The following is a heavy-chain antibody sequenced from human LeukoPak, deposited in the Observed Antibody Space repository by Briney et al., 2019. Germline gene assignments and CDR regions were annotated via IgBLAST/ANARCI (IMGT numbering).Heavy chain of an antibody. Sequence: PGGSLRLSCAASGFIFNTYVMHWVRQAPGKVLEWLAFIRYDGSNKYYADSVKGRFTISRDNSKNTLYLQMNSLRAEDTAVYYCANYGGGDRIFDYWGQGTLVTVSS. J-gene: IGHJ4*02. D-gene: IGHD2-21*02. CDR2: IRYDGSNK. CDR1: GFIFNTYV. V-gene: IGHV3-30*02. CDR3: ANYGGGDRIFDY.